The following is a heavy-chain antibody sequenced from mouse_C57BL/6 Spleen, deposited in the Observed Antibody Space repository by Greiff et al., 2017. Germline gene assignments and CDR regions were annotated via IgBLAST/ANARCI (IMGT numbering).Heavy chain of an antibody. V-gene: IGHV1-63*01. CDR3: ARRDYYGSSYPDY. Sequence: VQLQQSGAELVRPGTSVKMSCKASGYTFTNYWIGWAKQRPGHGLEWIGDIYPGGGYTNYNEKFKGKATLTADKSSSTAYMQFSSLTSEDSAIYYCARRDYYGSSYPDYWGQGTTLPVSS. CDR2: IYPGGGYT. CDR1: GYTFTNYW. J-gene: IGHJ2*01. D-gene: IGHD1-1*01.